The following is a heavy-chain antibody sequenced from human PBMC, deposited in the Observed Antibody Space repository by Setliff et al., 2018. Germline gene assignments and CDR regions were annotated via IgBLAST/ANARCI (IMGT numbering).Heavy chain of an antibody. CDR2: INPGSGAT. Sequence: ASVKVSCKASGYTFTAYYMHWVRQAPGQGLEWMGWINPGSGATNLAQRFQGRVTMTRDTSISTAYMELSSLRSEDTAVYYCARVPTYYYDSSGYYGDAFDIWGQGTMVTVSS. D-gene: IGHD3-22*01. V-gene: IGHV1-2*02. CDR3: ARVPTYYYDSSGYYGDAFDI. J-gene: IGHJ3*02. CDR1: GYTFTAYY.